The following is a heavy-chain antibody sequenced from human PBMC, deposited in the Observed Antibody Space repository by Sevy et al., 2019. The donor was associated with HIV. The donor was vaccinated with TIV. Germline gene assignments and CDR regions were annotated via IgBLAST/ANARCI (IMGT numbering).Heavy chain of an antibody. V-gene: IGHV1-18*01. CDR1: GYTFTSYG. CDR3: ARDPPPNYYDSSGYYRADYYYGMDV. J-gene: IGHJ6*02. CDR2: ISAYNGNT. D-gene: IGHD3-22*01. Sequence: ASVKVSCKASGYTFTSYGISWVRQAPGQGLEWMGWISAYNGNTNYAQKLQGRVTMTTDTSMSTAYMELRSLRSDDTAVYYCARDPPPNYYDSSGYYRADYYYGMDVWGQGTTVTVSS.